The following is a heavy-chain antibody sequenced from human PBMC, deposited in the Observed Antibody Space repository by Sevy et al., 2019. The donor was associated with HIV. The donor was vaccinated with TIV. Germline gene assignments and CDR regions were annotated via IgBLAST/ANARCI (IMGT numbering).Heavy chain of an antibody. CDR3: ARVYCSGGSCYVDY. CDR2: IYYSGST. J-gene: IGHJ4*02. D-gene: IGHD2-15*01. CDR1: GGSISSYH. Sequence: SETLSLTCTVSGGSISSYHWSWIRQPPGKGLEWIGYIYYSGSTNYNPSLKSRVTISVDTSKNQFSLKLSSVTAADTAVYYCARVYCSGGSCYVDYWGQGTLVTISS. V-gene: IGHV4-59*01.